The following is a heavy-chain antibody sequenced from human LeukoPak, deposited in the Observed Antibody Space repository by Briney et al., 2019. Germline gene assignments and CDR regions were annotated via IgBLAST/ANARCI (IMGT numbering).Heavy chain of an antibody. D-gene: IGHD3-22*01. V-gene: IGHV4-34*01. CDR3: ARGLVVHYYDSSGLDY. CDR1: GVSVTSYY. J-gene: IGHJ4*02. CDR2: INHSGST. Sequence: LETLSLTCTVSGVSVTSYYWSWIRQPPGKGLEWIGEINHSGSTNYNPSLKSRVTISVATSKNQFSLKLSSVTAADTAVYYCARGLVVHYYDSSGLDYWGQGTLVTVSS.